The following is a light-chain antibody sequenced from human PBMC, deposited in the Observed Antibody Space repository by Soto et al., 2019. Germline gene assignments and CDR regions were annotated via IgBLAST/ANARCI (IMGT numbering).Light chain of an antibody. CDR1: DSDVGGYNF. V-gene: IGLV2-14*03. CDR2: DVT. J-gene: IGLJ2*01. CDR3: TSYTRSSTLV. Sequence: QSALTQPASVSGSPGQWITISCSGTDSDVGGYNFVSWYQHQSGKAPKLIMYDVTNRPSGVSHRFSASKSGNTASLTISGLQAEDEGTYYCTSYTRSSTLVFGGGTKLTVL.